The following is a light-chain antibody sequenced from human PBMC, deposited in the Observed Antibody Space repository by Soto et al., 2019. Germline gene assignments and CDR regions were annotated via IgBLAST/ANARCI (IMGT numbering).Light chain of an antibody. CDR3: QQYTNYPWT. Sequence: DIQMTQSPPTLSASVGDRVTITCRASQSISSWLAWYQQRPGKAPNLLIYDVSSLESGVPSRFGGSGSGTEFTRTISSLQPDDFATYYCQQYTNYPWTFGQGTKVEIK. J-gene: IGKJ1*01. CDR2: DVS. V-gene: IGKV1-5*01. CDR1: QSISSW.